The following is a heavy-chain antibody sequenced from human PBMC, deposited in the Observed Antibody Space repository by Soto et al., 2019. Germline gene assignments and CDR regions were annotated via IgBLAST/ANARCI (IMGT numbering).Heavy chain of an antibody. CDR3: ARDFGYCSGGSCYDDGMDV. CDR2: INHSGST. J-gene: IGHJ6*02. CDR1: GGSFSGYY. V-gene: IGHV4-34*01. Sequence: QVQLQQWGAGLLKPSETLSLTCAVYGGSFSGYYWSLIRQPPGKGLEWIGEINHSGSTNYNPSLKSRVTISVDTSKNQCSLNLSSVTAADTAVYYCARDFGYCSGGSCYDDGMDVWGQGTTVTVSS. D-gene: IGHD2-15*01.